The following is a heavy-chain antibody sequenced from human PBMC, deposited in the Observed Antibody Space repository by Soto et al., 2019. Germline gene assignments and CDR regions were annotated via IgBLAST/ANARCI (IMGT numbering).Heavy chain of an antibody. V-gene: IGHV3-30-3*01. Sequence: QVQLVESGGGVVQPGRSLRLSCAASGFTFSSYAVHWVRQAPGKGLEWVAVISYDGSNKYYADSVKGRFTISRDNSKNTLYLQMNSLRAEDTAVYYCAREEGYCSGGSCPTGDYWGQGTLVTVSS. D-gene: IGHD2-15*01. J-gene: IGHJ4*02. CDR3: AREEGYCSGGSCPTGDY. CDR1: GFTFSSYA. CDR2: ISYDGSNK.